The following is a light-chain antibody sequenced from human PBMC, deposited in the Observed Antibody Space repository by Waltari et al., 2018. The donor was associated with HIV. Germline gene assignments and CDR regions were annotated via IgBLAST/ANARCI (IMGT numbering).Light chain of an antibody. Sequence: EIVMTQSPATLSVSPGERATLSCRASQSIANNLAWYQQKLGQAPRLLIYGASTRATDIPEFTLTINNLQSEDFAVYYCQQNHDWPPITFGQGTRLEIK. CDR1: QSIANN. J-gene: IGKJ5*01. CDR2: GAS. V-gene: IGKV3-15*01. CDR3: QQNHDWPPIT.